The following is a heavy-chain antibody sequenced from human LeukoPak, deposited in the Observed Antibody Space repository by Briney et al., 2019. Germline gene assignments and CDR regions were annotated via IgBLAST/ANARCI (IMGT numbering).Heavy chain of an antibody. J-gene: IGHJ6*02. Sequence: SETLSLTCTVSGGSISSYYWSWIRQPPGKGLEWIGYIYYSGSTNYNPSLKSRVTISVDTSKNQFSLKLSSVTAEDTTVYYCARDEVVPAAMPGVVYYYGMDVWGQGTTVTVSS. CDR1: GGSISSYY. V-gene: IGHV4-59*01. D-gene: IGHD2-2*01. CDR3: ARDEVVPAAMPGVVYYYGMDV. CDR2: IYYSGST.